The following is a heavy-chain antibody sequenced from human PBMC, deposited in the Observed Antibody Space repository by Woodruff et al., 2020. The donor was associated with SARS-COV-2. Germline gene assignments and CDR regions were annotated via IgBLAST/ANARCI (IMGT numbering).Heavy chain of an antibody. Sequence: DGKKEHYPHSVNGRFTISRDNSKNTLYLQMNSLKDEDTAVYYCAVDDRSLKNYYYYYMDVWGKGTTVTVSS. V-gene: IGHV3-30*02. CDR3: AVDDRSLKNYYYYYMDV. CDR2: DGKKE. J-gene: IGHJ6*03.